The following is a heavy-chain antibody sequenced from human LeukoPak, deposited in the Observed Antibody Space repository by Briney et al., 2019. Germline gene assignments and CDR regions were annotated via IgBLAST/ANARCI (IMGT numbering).Heavy chain of an antibody. CDR3: AKALLGYCSSTSCYGFDY. CDR1: GFTFSSYG. CDR2: IRYDGSNK. J-gene: IGHJ4*02. D-gene: IGHD2-2*01. V-gene: IGHV3-30*02. Sequence: GGSLRLSCAASGFTFSSYGMHWVRQAPGKGLEWVAFIRYDGSNKYYADSVKGRFTISRDNSKDTLYLQMNSLRAEDTAVYYCAKALLGYCSSTSCYGFDYWGQGTLVTVSS.